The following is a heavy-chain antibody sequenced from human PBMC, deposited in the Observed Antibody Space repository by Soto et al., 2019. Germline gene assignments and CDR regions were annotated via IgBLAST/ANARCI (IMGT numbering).Heavy chain of an antibody. CDR1: GFSFDTYA. V-gene: IGHV3-33*06. CDR2: ICNDGTNE. CDR3: VQSDGQRIGEFDC. Sequence: QVQLVESGGGVVQPGTSLRLSCAASGFSFDTYAMHWVRQAPGKGLDWVSVICNDGTNEYYSDSVKGRFTVSGDNSNNTVFLLMNSLKAENTALYYCVQSDGQRIGEFDCWGQGTQVTLSS. J-gene: IGHJ4*02. D-gene: IGHD3-16*01.